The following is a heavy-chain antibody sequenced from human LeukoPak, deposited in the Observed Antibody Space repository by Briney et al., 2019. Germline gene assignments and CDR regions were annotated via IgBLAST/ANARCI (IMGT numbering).Heavy chain of an antibody. CDR2: IYYSGST. CDR1: GGSISSSSYY. Sequence: SETLSLTCTVSGGSISSSSYYWGWIRQPPGKGLEWIGSIYYSGSTNYNPSLKSRVTISVDTSKNQFSLKLSSVTAADTAVYYCAGGGQWLVTTGLDYWGQGTLVTVSS. V-gene: IGHV4-39*07. D-gene: IGHD6-19*01. J-gene: IGHJ4*02. CDR3: AGGGQWLVTTGLDY.